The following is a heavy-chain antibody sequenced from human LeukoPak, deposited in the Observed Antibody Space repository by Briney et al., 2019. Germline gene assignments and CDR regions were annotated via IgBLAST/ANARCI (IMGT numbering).Heavy chain of an antibody. Sequence: GGSLRLSCAASGFTFSSYYMSWVRQAPGKGLEWVANIKQDGSEKYYVDSVKGRFTISRDNSKNTLYLQMNSLRAEDTAVYYCARDIYSSGSYYFDYWGQGTLVTVSS. J-gene: IGHJ4*02. CDR3: ARDIYSSGSYYFDY. V-gene: IGHV3-7*01. CDR2: IKQDGSEK. D-gene: IGHD6-19*01. CDR1: GFTFSSYY.